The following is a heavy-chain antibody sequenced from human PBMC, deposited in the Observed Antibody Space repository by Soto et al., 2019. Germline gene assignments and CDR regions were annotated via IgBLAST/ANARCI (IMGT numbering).Heavy chain of an antibody. CDR2: IKQDGYEK. V-gene: IGHV3-7*05. J-gene: IGHJ4*02. Sequence: EVQLVESGGALVQPGGSLRLSCAVSGFTFNNYWMSWVRQAPGKGLEWVANIKQDGYEKYYVDSVKGRFTISRDNAKNSLYLQMNSLRAEDTAVYYCTRITSLAGVYWGQGTLVTVSS. CDR1: GFTFNNYW. D-gene: IGHD3-10*01. CDR3: TRITSLAGVY.